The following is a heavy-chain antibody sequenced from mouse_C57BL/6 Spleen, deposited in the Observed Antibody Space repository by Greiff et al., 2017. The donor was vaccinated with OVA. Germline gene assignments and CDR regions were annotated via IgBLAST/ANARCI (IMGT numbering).Heavy chain of an antibody. CDR1: GFNIKDDY. Sequence: VQLQQSGAELVRPGASVKLSCTASGFNIKDDYMHWVKQRPEQGLEWIGWIDPENGDTEYASKFQGKATITADTSSNTAYLQLSSLTSEDTAVYYGTTGSNYVRAMDYGGQGTSVTVSS. CDR3: TTGSNYVRAMDY. V-gene: IGHV14-4*01. CDR2: IDPENGDT. J-gene: IGHJ4*01. D-gene: IGHD2-5*01.